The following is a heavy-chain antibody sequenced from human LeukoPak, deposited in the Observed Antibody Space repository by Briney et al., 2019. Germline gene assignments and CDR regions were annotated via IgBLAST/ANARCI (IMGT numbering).Heavy chain of an antibody. CDR3: ARLGSLLPPFDY. D-gene: IGHD2-15*01. CDR2: IIPIFGTA. V-gene: IGHV1-69*06. Sequence: SVKVSCKASGGTFSSYAISWVRQAPGQGLEWMGGIIPIFGTANYAQKLQARVTLTADKSPSPAYMELSRLRAEDTAVYYCARLGSLLPPFDYWGQGTLVTVSS. CDR1: GGTFSSYA. J-gene: IGHJ4*02.